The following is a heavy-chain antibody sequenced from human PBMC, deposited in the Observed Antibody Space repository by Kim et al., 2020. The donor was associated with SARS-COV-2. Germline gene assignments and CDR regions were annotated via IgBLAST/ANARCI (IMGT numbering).Heavy chain of an antibody. V-gene: IGHV1-18*01. Sequence: ASVKVSCKASGYTFSTYGISWVRQAPGQGLEWMGWISAYSGNTHYAQKLQGRVTMTTDTSTNTAYMELRSLRSDDTAVYFCARDFGTMIRGDAKPAGGYWGQGTLVTVSS. CDR2: ISAYSGNT. CDR1: GYTFSTYG. J-gene: IGHJ4*02. D-gene: IGHD3-10*01. CDR3: ARDFGTMIRGDAKPAGGY.